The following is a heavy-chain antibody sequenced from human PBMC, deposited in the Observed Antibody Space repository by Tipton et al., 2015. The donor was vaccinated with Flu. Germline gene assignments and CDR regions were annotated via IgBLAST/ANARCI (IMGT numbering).Heavy chain of an antibody. CDR1: GYSISSGYY. V-gene: IGHV4-38-2*01. CDR3: AGRGYSGYESVF. CDR2: VYHTGTT. D-gene: IGHD5-12*01. J-gene: IGHJ4*02. Sequence: TLSLTCAVSGYSISSGYYWGWIRQPPGQGLEWIGSVYHTGTTYYNPPLKSRVTISVDTSTNQFSLRLTSVTAADTAVYYCAGRGYSGYESVFWGQGILVTVSS.